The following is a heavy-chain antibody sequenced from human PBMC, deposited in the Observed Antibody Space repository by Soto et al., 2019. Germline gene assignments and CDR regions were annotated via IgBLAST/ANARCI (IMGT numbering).Heavy chain of an antibody. CDR3: VRSGTSSGRFSDY. CDR1: GYTFTSYW. D-gene: IGHD2-15*01. V-gene: IGHV5-51*01. Sequence: LKISCKGSGYTFTSYWIGWVRQMPGEGLEWMGVIYPSDSDIRYSPSFQGKVTISADKSITTAYLQWSSLKAADTAMYYCVRSGTSSGRFSDYWGQGTLVTVSS. CDR2: IYPSDSDI. J-gene: IGHJ4*02.